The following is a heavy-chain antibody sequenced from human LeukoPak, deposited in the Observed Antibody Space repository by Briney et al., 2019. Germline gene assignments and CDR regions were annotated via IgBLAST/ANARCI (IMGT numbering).Heavy chain of an antibody. D-gene: IGHD4-17*01. CDR1: GFTFSSYS. J-gene: IGHJ2*01. Sequence: GGSLRLSCAASGFTFSSYSMNWVRQAPGKGLELVSSISSSSSYIYYADSVKGRFTISRDNAKNSLYLQMNSLRAEDTAVYYCARPIGDSRYFYFDLWGRGTLVTVSS. CDR2: ISSSSSYI. CDR3: ARPIGDSRYFYFDL. V-gene: IGHV3-21*01.